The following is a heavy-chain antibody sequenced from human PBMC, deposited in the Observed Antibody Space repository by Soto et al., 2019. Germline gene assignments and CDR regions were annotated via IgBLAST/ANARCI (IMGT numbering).Heavy chain of an antibody. CDR2: IKFDGSEK. CDR3: VKDGGYCSSATCYSPRNHYFDA. Sequence: GGSLRLSCAASGFDFSVYWMSWVRQAPGKGPEGVANIKFDGSEKQYVDSVKGRFTISRDNARNSVFLQMNSLRAGDTAVYYCVKDGGYCSSATCYSPRNHYFDAWGQGTLVTVSS. D-gene: IGHD2-2*01. V-gene: IGHV3-7*03. CDR1: GFDFSVYW. J-gene: IGHJ5*02.